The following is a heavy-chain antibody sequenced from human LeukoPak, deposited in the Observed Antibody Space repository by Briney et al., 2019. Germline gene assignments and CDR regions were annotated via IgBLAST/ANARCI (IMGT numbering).Heavy chain of an antibody. Sequence: SETLSLTCAVSGGSISSYYWSWIRQPPGKGLEWIGYIYYSGSTNYNPSLKSRVTISVDTSKNQFSLKLSSVTAADTAVYYCARHSAYYGSGSYYLLRSGMGVRGQGTTVTVSS. D-gene: IGHD3-10*01. CDR3: ARHSAYYGSGSYYLLRSGMGV. V-gene: IGHV4-59*08. CDR1: GGSISSYY. CDR2: IYYSGST. J-gene: IGHJ6*02.